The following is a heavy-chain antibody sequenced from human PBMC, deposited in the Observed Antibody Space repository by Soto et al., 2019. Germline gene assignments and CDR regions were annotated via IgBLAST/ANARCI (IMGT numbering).Heavy chain of an antibody. Sequence: GGSLRLSCAASGFTFDDYTMHWVRQAPGKGLEWVSLISWDGGSTYYADSVKGRFTISRDNSKNSLYLQMNSLRTEDTALYYCTVVISGGAFDIWGQGTMVTVSS. CDR2: ISWDGGST. D-gene: IGHD2-21*01. CDR3: TVVISGGAFDI. V-gene: IGHV3-43*01. J-gene: IGHJ3*02. CDR1: GFTFDDYT.